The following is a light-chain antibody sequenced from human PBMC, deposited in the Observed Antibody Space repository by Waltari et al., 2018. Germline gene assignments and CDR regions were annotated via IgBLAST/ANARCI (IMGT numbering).Light chain of an antibody. CDR3: YSKDTDGGSQGK. CDR2: DDN. Sequence: YDLTQPPSVSVSQGPTAAIPCAGEGQPNQYTLWYQQKSGQAPVLVMYDDNKRPTGIPGRFSGSSAGTVATLTITGAQVDDEADYYCYSKDTDGGSQGKIGGGTKLTVL. V-gene: IGLV3-10*01. J-gene: IGLJ2*01. CDR1: GQPNQY.